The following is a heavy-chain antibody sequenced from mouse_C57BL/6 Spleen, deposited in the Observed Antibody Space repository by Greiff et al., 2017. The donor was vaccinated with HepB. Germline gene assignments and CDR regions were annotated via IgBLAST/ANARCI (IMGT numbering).Heavy chain of an antibody. CDR1: GFTFSDYG. J-gene: IGHJ2*01. CDR2: ISSGSSTI. D-gene: IGHD1-1*01. V-gene: IGHV5-17*01. Sequence: DVHLVESGGGLVKPGGSLKLSCAASGFTFSDYGMHWVRQAPEKGLEWVAYISSGSSTIYYADTVKGRFTISRDNAKNTLFLQMTSLRSEDTAMYYCAKSSGSNFDYWGQGTTLTVSS. CDR3: AKSSGSNFDY.